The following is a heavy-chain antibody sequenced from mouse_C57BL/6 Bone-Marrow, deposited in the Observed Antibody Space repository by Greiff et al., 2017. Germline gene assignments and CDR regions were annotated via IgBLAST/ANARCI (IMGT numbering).Heavy chain of an antibody. J-gene: IGHJ3*01. D-gene: IGHD2-3*01. CDR3: TTRLLRPFAY. Sequence: VQLQQSGAELVRPGASVKLSCTASGFNIKDDYMHWVKQRPEQGLEWIGWIDPENGDTEYASKFQGKATITADTSSNTAYLQLSSLTSEDTAVYYCTTRLLRPFAYGGQGTLVTVSA. CDR1: GFNIKDDY. V-gene: IGHV14-4*01. CDR2: IDPENGDT.